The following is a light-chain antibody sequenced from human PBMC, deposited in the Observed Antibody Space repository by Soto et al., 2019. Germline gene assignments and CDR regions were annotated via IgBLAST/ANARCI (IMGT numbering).Light chain of an antibody. J-gene: IGLJ1*01. Sequence: QSVLTQPPSASGTPGQRVTISCSGSSSNIGSNYVYWYQQLPGTAPKLLIYSNNQRPSGVPDRFSGSQSGTSASLAISWLRSEDEADYYCASWEDSLSGYVLGTGTKLTVL. CDR3: ASWEDSLSGYV. V-gene: IGLV1-47*02. CDR1: SSNIGSNY. CDR2: SNN.